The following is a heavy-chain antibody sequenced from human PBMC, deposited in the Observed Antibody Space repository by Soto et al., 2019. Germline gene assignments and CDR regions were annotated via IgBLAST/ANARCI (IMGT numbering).Heavy chain of an antibody. D-gene: IGHD3-10*01. J-gene: IGHJ4*02. Sequence: SVKISCKASGGTFSSYAISWVRQAPGQGLEWMGGIIPIFGTANYAQKLQGRVTITADESTSTAYMELSSLRSEDTAVYYCARKGGEGYFEYWGEGTLVTVSS. CDR3: ARKGGEGYFEY. CDR1: GGTFSSYA. V-gene: IGHV1-69*13. CDR2: IIPIFGTA.